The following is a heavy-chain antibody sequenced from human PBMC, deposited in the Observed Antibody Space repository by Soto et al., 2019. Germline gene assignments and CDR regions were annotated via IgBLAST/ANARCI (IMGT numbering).Heavy chain of an antibody. CDR2: IYYSGST. D-gene: IGHD2-21*02. Sequence: LSLTCTCACGSVSSYYWRGIRQPPGKGLEWIGYIYYSGSTNYNPSLKSRVTISVDTSKNQFPLKLSSVTAADTAVYYCARDSNDFNAFDIWGQGTMVTVSS. J-gene: IGHJ3*02. V-gene: IGHV4-59*02. CDR1: CGSVSSYY. CDR3: ARDSNDFNAFDI.